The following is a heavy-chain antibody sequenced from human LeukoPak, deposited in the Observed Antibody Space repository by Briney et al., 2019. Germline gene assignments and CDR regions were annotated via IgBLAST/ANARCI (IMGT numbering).Heavy chain of an antibody. D-gene: IGHD6-19*01. J-gene: IGHJ4*02. Sequence: GESRKISGKGSGYSFSNYWIAWVRQRPGKGLEGMGMLYPGDSDTRYSPSVQGQVTISADKAISTAYLQWSSLKASDTAMYYCARGAVAGLLPFDYWGPGTLVTVSS. CDR2: LYPGDSDT. V-gene: IGHV5-51*01. CDR1: GYSFSNYW. CDR3: ARGAVAGLLPFDY.